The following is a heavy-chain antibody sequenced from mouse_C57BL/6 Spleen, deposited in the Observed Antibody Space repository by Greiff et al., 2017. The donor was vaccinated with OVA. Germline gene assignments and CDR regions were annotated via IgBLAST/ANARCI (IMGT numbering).Heavy chain of an antibody. J-gene: IGHJ4*01. CDR3: ARYPPPYGGYAMDY. D-gene: IGHD1-1*01. CDR2: IRNKANGYTT. Sequence: EVQLVESGGGLVQPGGSLSLSCAASGFTFTDYYMSWVRQPPGKALEWLGFIRNKANGYTTEYSASVKGRFTISRDNSQSILYLQMNALRAEDSATYYCARYPPPYGGYAMDYWGQGTSVTVSS. CDR1: GFTFTDYY. V-gene: IGHV7-3*01.